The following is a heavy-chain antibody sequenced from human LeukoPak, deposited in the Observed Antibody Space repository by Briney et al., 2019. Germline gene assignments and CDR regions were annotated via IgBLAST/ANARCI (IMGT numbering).Heavy chain of an antibody. CDR2: ISSSSSTI. Sequence: GGSLRLSCAASGFTFSSYTMNWVRQAPGKGLEWVSYISSSSSTIYYADSVKGRFTISRDNAKNSLYLQMNSLRAEDTAVYYCARGARACDYWGQGTLVTVSS. CDR3: ARGARACDY. J-gene: IGHJ4*02. V-gene: IGHV3-48*01. CDR1: GFTFSSYT.